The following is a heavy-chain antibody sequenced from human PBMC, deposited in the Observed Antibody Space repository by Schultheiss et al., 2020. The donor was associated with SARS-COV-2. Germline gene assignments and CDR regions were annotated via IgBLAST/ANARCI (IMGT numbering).Heavy chain of an antibody. V-gene: IGHV4-61*01. CDR2: INHSGST. CDR3: ARVDLETALVGGLDV. J-gene: IGHJ6*02. Sequence: SETLSLTCTVSGDSVSSGSYYWSWIRQPPGKGLEWIGEINHSGSTNYNPSLKSRVTISVDTSKNQFSLKLTSVIAADTAVYYCARVDLETALVGGLDVWGQGSTVTVSS. D-gene: IGHD5-18*01. CDR1: GDSVSSGSYY.